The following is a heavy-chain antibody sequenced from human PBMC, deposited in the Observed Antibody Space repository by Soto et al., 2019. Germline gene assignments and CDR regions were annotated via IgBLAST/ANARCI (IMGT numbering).Heavy chain of an antibody. CDR2: INSDGSST. V-gene: IGHV3-74*01. CDR1: GFTFSSYW. D-gene: IGHD3-22*01. CDR3: ARVPPSEYYDSSGYPTGDYFDY. J-gene: IGHJ4*02. Sequence: GGSLRLSCAASGFTFSSYWMHWVRQAPGKGLVWVSRINSDGSSTSYADSVKGRFTISRDNAKNTLYLQMNSLRAEDTAVYYCARVPPSEYYDSSGYPTGDYFDYWGQGTLVTVSS.